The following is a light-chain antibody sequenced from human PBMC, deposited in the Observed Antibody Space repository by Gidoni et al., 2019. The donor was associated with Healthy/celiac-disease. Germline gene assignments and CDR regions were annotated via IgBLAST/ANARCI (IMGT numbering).Light chain of an antibody. V-gene: IGKV1-6*01. Sequence: AIQITQSPSSLSASVGDSVTITCRASQGIRSDLGWYQQKPGKAPKLLIYAASSLQSGVPSRFSGSGSGTDFTLPISSLQPEDFATYYCLQDYNYPWTFGQXTKLEIK. CDR1: QGIRSD. CDR2: AAS. CDR3: LQDYNYPWT. J-gene: IGKJ1*01.